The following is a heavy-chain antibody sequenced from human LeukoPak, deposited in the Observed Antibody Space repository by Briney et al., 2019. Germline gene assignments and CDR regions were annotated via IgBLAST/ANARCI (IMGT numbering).Heavy chain of an antibody. CDR3: ARQSRDGSKTRGYYFDS. CDR1: GYIFTNYW. D-gene: IGHD3-10*01. J-gene: IGHJ4*02. CDR2: IYPADSDT. Sequence: GESLKISFQVSGYIFTNYWIGWVRPMPGKGLESMGIIYPADSDTTYSPSFEGQVTISADKSIDTVYLQWSSLKASDTATYYCARQSRDGSKTRGYYFDSWGQGTLVTVSS. V-gene: IGHV5-51*01.